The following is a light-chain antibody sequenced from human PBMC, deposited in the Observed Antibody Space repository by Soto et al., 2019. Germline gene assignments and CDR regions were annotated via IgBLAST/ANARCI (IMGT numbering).Light chain of an antibody. CDR2: DNN. CDR3: GTWDSSLSDVV. Sequence: QSVLTQPPSVSAAPGQKVTISCSGSSSNIGNNYVSWYQHLPGTAPKLLIYDNNKRPSGIPDRFSGSKSGTSATLGITGLQTGHEADYYCGTWDSSLSDVVFGGGTKVTVL. CDR1: SSNIGNNY. V-gene: IGLV1-51*01. J-gene: IGLJ2*01.